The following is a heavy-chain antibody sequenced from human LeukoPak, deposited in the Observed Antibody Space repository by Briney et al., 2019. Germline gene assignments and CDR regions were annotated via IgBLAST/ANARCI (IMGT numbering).Heavy chain of an antibody. J-gene: IGHJ4*02. CDR3: AKEEGKDTAMAYFDY. Sequence: TGGSLRLSCAASGFSFSSYGMHWVRQAPGKGLEWVAFIRSDGSNKYYGDSVKGRFTISRDNSKNTLYLQMNSLRAEDTAVYYCAKEEGKDTAMAYFDYWGQGTLVTVSS. CDR2: IRSDGSNK. CDR1: GFSFSSYG. V-gene: IGHV3-30*02. D-gene: IGHD5-18*01.